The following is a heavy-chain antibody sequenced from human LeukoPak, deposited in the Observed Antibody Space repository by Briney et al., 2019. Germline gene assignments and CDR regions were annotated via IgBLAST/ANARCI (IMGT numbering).Heavy chain of an antibody. Sequence: PSETLSLTCTVSGGSISSSSYYWGWIRQPPGKGLEWIGSIYYSGSTYYNPSLKSRVTISVDTSKNQFSLKLSSVTAADTAVYYCEAARRYYYYMDVWGKGTTVTVS. D-gene: IGHD6-6*01. J-gene: IGHJ6*03. CDR3: EAARRYYYYMDV. CDR2: IYYSGST. V-gene: IGHV4-39*01. CDR1: GGSISSSSYY.